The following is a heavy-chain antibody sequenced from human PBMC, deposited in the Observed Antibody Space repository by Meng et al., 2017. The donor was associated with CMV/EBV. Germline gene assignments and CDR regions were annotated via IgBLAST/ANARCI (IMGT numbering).Heavy chain of an antibody. CDR2: INWNGGSK. Sequence: GESLKISCAASGFTFDDYGMSWVRQAPGKGLEWVSGINWNGGSKGYADSVKGRFTISRDNSKNTLYLQMNSLRAEDTAVYYCARLYCSGGSCWGGFDYWGQGTLVTVSS. J-gene: IGHJ4*02. D-gene: IGHD2-15*01. CDR1: GFTFDDYG. CDR3: ARLYCSGGSCWGGFDY. V-gene: IGHV3-20*04.